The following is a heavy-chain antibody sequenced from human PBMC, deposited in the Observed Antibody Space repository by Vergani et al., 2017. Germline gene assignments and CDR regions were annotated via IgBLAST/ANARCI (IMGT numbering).Heavy chain of an antibody. CDR1: GFTFSDYY. Sequence: QVQLVESGGGLVKPGGSLRLSCAASGFTFSDYYMSWIRQAPGKGLEWVSSISSSSSYIYYADSVKGRFTISRDNAKNSLYLQMNSVRAEDTAVYYCARDRHSSSWYRDYYYGMDVWGQGTTVTVSS. D-gene: IGHD6-13*01. CDR3: ARDRHSSSWYRDYYYGMDV. CDR2: ISSSSSYI. J-gene: IGHJ6*02. V-gene: IGHV3-11*06.